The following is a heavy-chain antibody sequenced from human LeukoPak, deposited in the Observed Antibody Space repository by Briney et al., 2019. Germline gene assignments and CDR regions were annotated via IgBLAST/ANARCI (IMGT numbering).Heavy chain of an antibody. CDR3: TTSNRFWGRSDS. CDR1: GFDFSAYE. V-gene: IGHV3-48*03. D-gene: IGHD3-16*01. J-gene: IGHJ4*02. Sequence: GDSLRLSCAASGFDFSAYEMNWVRQAPGKGLEWVSYISGTDRTTSYADSVRGRFTISRDNAKTSVYLQMDSLRADDTAIYYCTTSNRFWGRSDSWGQGTLVTVSS. CDR2: ISGTDRTT.